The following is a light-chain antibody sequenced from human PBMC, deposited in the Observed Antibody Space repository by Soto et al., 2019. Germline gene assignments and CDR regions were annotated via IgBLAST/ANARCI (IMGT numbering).Light chain of an antibody. V-gene: IGLV2-14*03. CDR2: DVS. CDR3: NSYLTNFVA. CDR1: GGDVGTYDY. J-gene: IGLJ2*01. Sequence: QLVLTQPASVSGSLGQSITISCTGTGGDVGTYDYVSWYQQHPGKAPKLMIFDVSSRPSGISDRFSGSKSGNTASLTISGLQAEDEADYYCNSYLTNFVAFGGGTKLTVL.